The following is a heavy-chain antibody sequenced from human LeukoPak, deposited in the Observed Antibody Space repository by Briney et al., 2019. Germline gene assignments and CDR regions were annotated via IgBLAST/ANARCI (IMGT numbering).Heavy chain of an antibody. D-gene: IGHD4-23*01. V-gene: IGHV4-38-2*02. J-gene: IGHJ4*02. Sequence: NPSETLSLTCTVSGYSISSGYYWGWIRQPPGKGLEWLGCIYHSGSTYYTPSLKSRVTISIDTSKNHFSLKLTSVTAADTAVYYCARVASHDYGGNPIDYWGQGTLVTVSS. CDR3: ARVASHDYGGNPIDY. CDR1: GYSISSGYY. CDR2: IYHSGST.